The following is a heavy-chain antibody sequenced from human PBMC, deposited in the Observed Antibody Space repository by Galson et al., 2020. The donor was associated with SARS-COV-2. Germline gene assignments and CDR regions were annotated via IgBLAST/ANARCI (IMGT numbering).Heavy chain of an antibody. J-gene: IGHJ4*02. Sequence: GESLKISCAASGFTFSSYAMSWVRQAPGEGLEWVSAISGSGGSTYYADSVKGRFTISRDNSKNTLYLQMNSLRAEDTAVYYCAKDRMVRGAHAYYFDYWGQETLVTVSS. D-gene: IGHD3-10*01. CDR3: AKDRMVRGAHAYYFDY. V-gene: IGHV3-23*01. CDR2: ISGSGGST. CDR1: GFTFSSYA.